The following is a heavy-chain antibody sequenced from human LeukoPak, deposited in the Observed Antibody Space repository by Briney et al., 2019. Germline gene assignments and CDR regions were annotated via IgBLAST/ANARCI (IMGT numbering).Heavy chain of an antibody. V-gene: IGHV1-2*02. CDR1: GYNFIDYH. CDR3: ARNIRFGESADAFDI. J-gene: IGHJ3*02. CDR2: INPNTGGT. D-gene: IGHD3-10*01. Sequence: ASVKVSCKASGYNFIDYHIHWVRQAPGQGLEWMGWINPNTGGTNYAQKFQGRVTMTRDTSIRTAYMELSRLTSDDTAVYYCARNIRFGESADAFDIWGQGTMVTVSS.